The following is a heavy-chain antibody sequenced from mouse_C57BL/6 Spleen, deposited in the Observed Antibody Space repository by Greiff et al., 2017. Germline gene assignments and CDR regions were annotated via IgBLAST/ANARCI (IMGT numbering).Heavy chain of an antibody. Sequence: VKLVESDAELVKPGASVKISCKVSGYTFTDHTIHWMKQRPEQGLEWIGYIYPRDGSTKYNEKFKGKATLTADKSSSTAYMQLNSLTSEDSAVYFCARGATVAPYFDYWGQGTTLTVSS. V-gene: IGHV1-78*01. J-gene: IGHJ2*01. CDR2: IYPRDGST. CDR3: ARGATVAPYFDY. D-gene: IGHD1-1*01. CDR1: GYTFTDHT.